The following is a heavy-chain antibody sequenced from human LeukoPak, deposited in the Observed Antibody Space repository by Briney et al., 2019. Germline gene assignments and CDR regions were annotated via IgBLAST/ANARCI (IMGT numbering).Heavy chain of an antibody. D-gene: IGHD3-22*01. J-gene: IGHJ5*02. V-gene: IGHV4-30-4*01. CDR1: GGSISSGDYY. CDR2: MYYSGST. Sequence: SQTLSLTCTVSGGSISSGDYYWSWIRQPPGKGLEWIAYMYYSGSTYYNPSLKSRVTMSADTSKNQLSLKLSSVTAADTAVYYCAGPYYYDSRIDPWGQGILVTVSS. CDR3: AGPYYYDSRIDP.